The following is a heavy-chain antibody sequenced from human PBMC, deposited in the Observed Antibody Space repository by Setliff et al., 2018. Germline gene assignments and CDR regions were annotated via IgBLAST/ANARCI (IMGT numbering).Heavy chain of an antibody. V-gene: IGHV3-23*01. CDR2: ISGSGGST. CDR3: AKGGYSGSHYFDF. CDR1: GFPFTSYA. Sequence: GGSLRLSCAASGFPFTSYAMGWVRQAPGKGLEWVSSISGSGGSTYYADSVKGRFTISRDNSNNALYLQMNSLRAEDTAIYYCAKGGYSGSHYFDFWGQGTLVTVSS. J-gene: IGHJ4*02. D-gene: IGHD1-26*01.